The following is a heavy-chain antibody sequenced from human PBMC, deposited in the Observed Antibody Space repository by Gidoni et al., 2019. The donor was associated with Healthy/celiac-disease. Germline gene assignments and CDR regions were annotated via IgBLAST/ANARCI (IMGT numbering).Heavy chain of an antibody. CDR3: AKPYADYYDSSGYYLDY. Sequence: QVQLVESGGGVVQPGRSLRLSCAASGFTFRSYGMHWVRQAPGKGLEWVAVISYDGSNKDYADSVKGRFTISRDNSKNTLYLQMNSLRAEDTAVYYCAKPYADYYDSSGYYLDYWGQGTLVTVSS. J-gene: IGHJ4*02. D-gene: IGHD3-22*01. V-gene: IGHV3-30*18. CDR2: ISYDGSNK. CDR1: GFTFRSYG.